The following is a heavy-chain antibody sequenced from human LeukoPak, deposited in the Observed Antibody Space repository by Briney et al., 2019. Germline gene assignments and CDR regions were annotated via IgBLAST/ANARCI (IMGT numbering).Heavy chain of an antibody. J-gene: IGHJ5*02. CDR2: ISSSGSTI. Sequence: GGSLRLSCAASGFTFSSYEMNWVRQAPGKGLEWVSYISSSGSTIYYADSVKGRFTISRDNAKNSLYLQMNSLRAEDTAVYYCARDGGDSSGWTQRWFDPWGQGTLVTVSS. CDR3: ARDGGDSSGWTQRWFDP. CDR1: GFTFSSYE. D-gene: IGHD6-19*01. V-gene: IGHV3-48*03.